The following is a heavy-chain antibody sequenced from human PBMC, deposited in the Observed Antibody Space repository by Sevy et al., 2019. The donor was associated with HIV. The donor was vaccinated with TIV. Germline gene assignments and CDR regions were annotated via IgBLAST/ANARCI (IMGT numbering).Heavy chain of an antibody. D-gene: IGHD2-15*01. J-gene: IGHJ3*02. V-gene: IGHV1-3*01. CDR2: INAGNGNT. CDR3: ARDLDIVVVVAAVNDAFDI. CDR1: GYTFTSYA. Sequence: ASVKVSCKASGYTFTSYAMHWVRQAPGQRLEWMGWINAGNGNTKYSQKFQGRVTITRDTSASTAYMELSSLRSEDTAGYYCARDLDIVVVVAAVNDAFDIWGQGTMVTVSS.